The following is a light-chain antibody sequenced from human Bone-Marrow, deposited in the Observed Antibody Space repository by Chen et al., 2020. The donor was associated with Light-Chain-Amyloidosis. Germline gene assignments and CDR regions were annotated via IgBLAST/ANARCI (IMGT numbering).Light chain of an antibody. Sequence: QSALTQPASVSGSPGQSITISCTGTSGDVGTYNYASWYQQHPGKAPKVLIYAVSNRPSGVSNRFSGSKSGNTASLTISGLQAEDEADYYCSSFTSSSSYVFGPGTKVTVL. CDR1: SGDVGTYNY. CDR2: AVS. J-gene: IGLJ1*01. V-gene: IGLV2-14*01. CDR3: SSFTSSSSYV.